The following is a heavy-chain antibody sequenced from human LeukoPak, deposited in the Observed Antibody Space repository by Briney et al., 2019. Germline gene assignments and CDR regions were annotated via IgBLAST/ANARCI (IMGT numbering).Heavy chain of an antibody. CDR3: ARGGGLDV. D-gene: IGHD3-16*01. CDR2: INHNGNVN. V-gene: IGHV3-7*03. CDR1: GFTLIDYV. Sequence: GGSLRLSCAASGFTLIDYVMGWVRQAPGKGLEWVASINHNGNVNYYVDSVKGRFTISRDNAKNSLYLRMSNLRAEDTAVYFCARGGGLDVWGQGATVTVSS. J-gene: IGHJ6*02.